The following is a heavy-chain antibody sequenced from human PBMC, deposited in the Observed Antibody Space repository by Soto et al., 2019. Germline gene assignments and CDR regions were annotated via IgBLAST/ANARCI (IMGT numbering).Heavy chain of an antibody. CDR3: AKDLMVVVPARAGAESVRTQIHGGDDYGETDSAFDY. CDR2: ISYDGSNK. V-gene: IGHV3-30*18. D-gene: IGHD2-2*01. J-gene: IGHJ4*02. Sequence: GGSLRLSCAASGFTFSSYGMHWVRQAPGKGLEWVAVISYDGSNKYYADSVKGRFTISRDNSKNTLYLQMNSLRAEDTAGYYCAKDLMVVVPARAGAESVRTQIHGGDDYGETDSAFDYWGQGTLVTVSS. CDR1: GFTFSSYG.